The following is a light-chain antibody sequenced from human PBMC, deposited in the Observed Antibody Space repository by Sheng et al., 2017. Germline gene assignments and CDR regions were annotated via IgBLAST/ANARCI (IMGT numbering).Light chain of an antibody. Sequence: EIILTQSPATLSLSPGERATLSCRASQSVRGYLSWYQQKLGQAPSLLIYDASKRATGIPARFSGSGSGTDFTLTVSSLEPEDFAVYYCQQRSKWPGSFGQGTKLEI. CDR2: DAS. V-gene: IGKV3-11*01. CDR3: QQRSKWPGS. J-gene: IGKJ2*03. CDR1: QSVRGY.